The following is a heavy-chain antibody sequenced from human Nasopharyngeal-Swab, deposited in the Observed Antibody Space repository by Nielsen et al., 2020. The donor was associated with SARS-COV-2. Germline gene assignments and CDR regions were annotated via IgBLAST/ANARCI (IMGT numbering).Heavy chain of an antibody. CDR1: GFTFSGSG. D-gene: IGHD2-15*01. V-gene: IGHV3-73*01. J-gene: IGHJ4*02. CDR2: IRRKINNYAI. CDR3: TRCGGGCYSKRDY. Sequence: GESLKISCVASGFTFSGSGIHWVRQASGKGLEWVGRIRRKINNYAIAYAASVKGRFTIFRDDPTNTAFLQMNSLKTEDTAVYYCTRCGGGCYSKRDYWGQGTLVTVSS.